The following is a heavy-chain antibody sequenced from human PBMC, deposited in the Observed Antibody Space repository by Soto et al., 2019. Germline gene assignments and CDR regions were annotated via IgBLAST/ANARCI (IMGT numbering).Heavy chain of an antibody. CDR1: GFTFSSYG. CDR3: ARDARRDYYYYGMDV. CDR2: IWYDGSNK. V-gene: IGHV3-33*01. J-gene: IGHJ6*02. Sequence: EGSLRLSCAASGFTFSSYGMHWVRQAPGKGLEWVAVIWYDGSNKYYADSVKGRFTISRDNSKNTLYLQMNSLRAEDTAVYYCARDARRDYYYYGMDVWGQGTTVTVSS.